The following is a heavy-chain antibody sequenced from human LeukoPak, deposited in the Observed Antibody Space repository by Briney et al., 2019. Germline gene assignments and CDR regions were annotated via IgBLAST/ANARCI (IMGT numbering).Heavy chain of an antibody. CDR3: ARDADYVWGSYRTIYYFDY. J-gene: IGHJ4*02. CDR1: GSTFSSYW. CDR2: IKQDGSEK. D-gene: IGHD3-16*02. V-gene: IGHV3-7*03. Sequence: GGSLRLSCAASGSTFSSYWMSWVRQAPGKGLEWVANIKQDGSEKYYVDSVKGRFTISRDNAKNSLYLQMNSLRAEDTAVYYCARDADYVWGSYRTIYYFDYWGQGTLVTVSS.